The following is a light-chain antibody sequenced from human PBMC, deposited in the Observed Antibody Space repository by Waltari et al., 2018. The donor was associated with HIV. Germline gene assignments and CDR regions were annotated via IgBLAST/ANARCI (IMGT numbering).Light chain of an antibody. CDR2: RSN. CDR1: SSTIGSNY. J-gene: IGLJ3*02. Sequence: QFVLTQQPSASGTPGQRVAISCSGRSSTIGSNYVSWYQPLPGTAPKVLIYRSNQRPSGVPDRFSGSKSGTSASLAISALRSEDEADYYCATWDDSLSGPVFGGGTKLTVL. V-gene: IGLV1-47*01. CDR3: ATWDDSLSGPV.